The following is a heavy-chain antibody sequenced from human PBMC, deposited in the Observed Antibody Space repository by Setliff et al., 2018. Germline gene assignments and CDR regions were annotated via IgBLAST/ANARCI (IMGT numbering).Heavy chain of an antibody. CDR3: ASHFLTVMKYYYYMDV. CDR1: GFTVSNDF. Sequence: GGSLRLSCVVSGFTVSNDFMGWVRQAPGKGLEWVSVIYNIGETRYADSVKGRFTISRDNSKNTLYLQMNSLRPEDTAVYYCASHFLTVMKYYYYMDVWGKGTTVTVSS. D-gene: IGHD5-18*01. CDR2: IYNIGET. V-gene: IGHV3-53*05. J-gene: IGHJ6*03.